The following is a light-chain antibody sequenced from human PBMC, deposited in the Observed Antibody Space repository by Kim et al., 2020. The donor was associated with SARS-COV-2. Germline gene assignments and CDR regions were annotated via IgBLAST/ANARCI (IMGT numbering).Light chain of an antibody. CDR3: ASWDDSLV. CDR1: SSNIGSDY. Sequence: GPPGQKVTIPCSGRSSNIGSDYVYWYQQLPGTAPKLLIYRNNQRPSGVPDRFSGSKSGTSASLAISGLRSEDEADYYCASWDDSLVFGGGTKVTVL. V-gene: IGLV1-47*01. CDR2: RNN. J-gene: IGLJ2*01.